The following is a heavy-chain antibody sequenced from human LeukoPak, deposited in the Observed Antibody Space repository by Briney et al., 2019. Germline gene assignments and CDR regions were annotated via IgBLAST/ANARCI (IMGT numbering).Heavy chain of an antibody. V-gene: IGHV1-69*06. CDR3: ARAEPSGYYLISFLGAFDI. Sequence: SVKVSCKASGGTFSSYAISWVRQAPGQGLEWMGGIIPIFGSANYAQKFQGRVTITADKSTSTAYMELSSLRSEDTAVYYCARAEPSGYYLISFLGAFDIWGQGTMVTVSS. J-gene: IGHJ3*02. D-gene: IGHD3-22*01. CDR2: IIPIFGSA. CDR1: GGTFSSYA.